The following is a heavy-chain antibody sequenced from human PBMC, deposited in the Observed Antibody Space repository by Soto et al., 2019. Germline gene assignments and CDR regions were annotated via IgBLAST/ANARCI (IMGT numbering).Heavy chain of an antibody. Sequence: LSISCALCGGLVSGYYWSLIRQPPGEGLEWIGEINHSGSTNYNPSLKSRVTISVDTSKNQFSLKLSSVTAADTAVYYCASGPKAWFDPWGQGTLVTVSS. J-gene: IGHJ5*02. V-gene: IGHV4-34*01. CDR3: ASGPKAWFDP. CDR2: INHSGST. CDR1: GGLVSGYY.